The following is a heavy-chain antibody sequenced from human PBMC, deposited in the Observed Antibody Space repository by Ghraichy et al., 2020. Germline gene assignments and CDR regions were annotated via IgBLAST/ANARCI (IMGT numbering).Heavy chain of an antibody. V-gene: IGHV1-2*02. CDR1: GYTFTNYY. J-gene: IGHJ6*02. CDR3: ARGTGHYYYAMDV. CDR2: LNPRSGGT. Sequence: ASVKVSCKPSGYTFTNYYIHWVRQAPGQGLEWMGWLNPRSGGTKYAQKFQGRATMTRDTSVSTVYLDLSRLTSNDTAVYYCARGTGHYYYAMDVWGQGTTVTVSS.